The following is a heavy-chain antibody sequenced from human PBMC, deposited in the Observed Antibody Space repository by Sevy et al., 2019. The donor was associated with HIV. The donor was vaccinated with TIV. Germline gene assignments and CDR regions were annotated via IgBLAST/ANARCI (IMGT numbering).Heavy chain of an antibody. CDR2: ISGSGGST. CDR1: GFTFSSYA. V-gene: IGHV3-23*01. Sequence: GGSLRLSCAASGFTFSSYAMSWVRQAPGKGPEWVSAISGSGGSTYYADSVKGRFTISRDNSKNTLYLQMNSLRAEDTAVYYCASDALAAAGGYYYYGMDVLGQGTTVTVSS. CDR3: ASDALAAAGGYYYYGMDV. J-gene: IGHJ6*02. D-gene: IGHD6-13*01.